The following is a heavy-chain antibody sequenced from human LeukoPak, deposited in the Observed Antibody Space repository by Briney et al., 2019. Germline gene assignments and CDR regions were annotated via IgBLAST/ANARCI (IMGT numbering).Heavy chain of an antibody. CDR1: GFTFDDYA. CDR2: ISWNSGSI. Sequence: GGSLRLSCAASGFTFDDYAMHWVRQAPGKGLEWVSGISWNSGSIGYADSVKGRFTISRDNAKNSLYLQMISLRAEDTALYYCAKGSLNYGDYVFDYWGQGTLVTVSS. J-gene: IGHJ4*02. V-gene: IGHV3-9*01. D-gene: IGHD4-17*01. CDR3: AKGSLNYGDYVFDY.